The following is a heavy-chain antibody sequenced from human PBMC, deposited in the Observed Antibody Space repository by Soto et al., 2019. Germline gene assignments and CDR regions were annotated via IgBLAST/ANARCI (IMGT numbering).Heavy chain of an antibody. D-gene: IGHD2-15*01. CDR3: APLSVSLSGPYGIHV. Sequence: KSSETLSLTCSVSGYSVSSSDYYWAWIRQPPGKGLEWIGSMLYSGLTYYNPSLKSRVTLSVDTSKNQLSVRLNSVTASDTAVYYCAPLSVSLSGPYGIHVWGQGTTVTVS. V-gene: IGHV4-39*01. J-gene: IGHJ6*02. CDR1: GYSVSSSDYY. CDR2: MLYSGLT.